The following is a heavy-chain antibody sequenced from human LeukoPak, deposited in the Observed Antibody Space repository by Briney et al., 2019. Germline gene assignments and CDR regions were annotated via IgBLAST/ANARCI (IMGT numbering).Heavy chain of an antibody. CDR2: ISYDGSNK. V-gene: IGHV3-30*04. CDR1: GFTFSSYA. Sequence: PGRSLRLSCAASGFTFSSYAMHWVRQAPGKGLEWVAVISYDGSNKYYADSVKGRFTISRDNSKNTLYLQMNSLRAEDTAVYYCARDSERPIAAASPWNDPVGYFDYWGQGTLVTVSS. J-gene: IGHJ4*02. D-gene: IGHD6-13*01. CDR3: ARDSERPIAAASPWNDPVGYFDY.